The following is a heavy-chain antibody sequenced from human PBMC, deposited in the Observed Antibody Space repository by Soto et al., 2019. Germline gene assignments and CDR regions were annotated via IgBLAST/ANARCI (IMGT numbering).Heavy chain of an antibody. V-gene: IGHV3-53*01. CDR3: AAQGGGGGY. D-gene: IGHD3-16*01. Sequence: EVQLVESGGGLIQPGGSLRLSCAVSGFTVSNNYMSWVRQAPGKGLEGVSVIYSGGYTAYGDSVKGRFTISRDNSKNTLYLQMKNPGADGPAVYSGAAQGGGGGYWGQGTLVTVSS. J-gene: IGHJ4*02. CDR1: GFTVSNNY. CDR2: IYSGGYT.